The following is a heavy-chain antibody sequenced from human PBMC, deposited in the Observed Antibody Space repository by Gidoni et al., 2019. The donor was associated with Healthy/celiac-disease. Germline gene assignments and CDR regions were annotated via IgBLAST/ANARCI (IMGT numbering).Heavy chain of an antibody. V-gene: IGHV3-30-3*01. CDR2: ISYDGSNK. J-gene: IGHJ4*02. CDR1: GFTFSSYA. D-gene: IGHD6-19*01. CDR3: ARDSAVAGRSFDY. Sequence: QVQLVESGGGLVQPGRSLSLSCAAPGFTFSSYAMHWVRQAPGKGLEWVAVISYDGSNKYYADSEKGRFTISRDNSKNTLYLQMNSLRAEDTAVYYCARDSAVAGRSFDYWGQGTLVTVSS.